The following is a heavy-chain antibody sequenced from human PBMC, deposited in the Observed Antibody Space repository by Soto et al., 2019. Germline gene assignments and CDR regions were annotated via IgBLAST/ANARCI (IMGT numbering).Heavy chain of an antibody. Sequence: ASVKVSCKASRVAFSKFIVTWVRQAPVLGLEWVGGIIPVFGTANYAQKFKGRVTITADESTRTSYMEVNNLRSEDTPVYCCAKVSYSSPMGDYYGMAVWGRGTTVTFAS. D-gene: IGHD2-2*01. V-gene: IGHV1-69*13. CDR1: RVAFSKFI. CDR2: IIPVFGTA. J-gene: IGHJ6*02. CDR3: AKVSYSSPMGDYYGMAV.